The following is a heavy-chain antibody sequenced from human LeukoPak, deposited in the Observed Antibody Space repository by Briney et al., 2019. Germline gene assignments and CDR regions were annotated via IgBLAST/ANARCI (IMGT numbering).Heavy chain of an antibody. D-gene: IGHD2-2*01. CDR3: AKGTGRSSSSLDY. CDR2: ISGSGGST. CDR1: GFTFSSYG. Sequence: GGTLRLSCAGSGFTFSSYGMSWVRQAPGKGLEWVSGISGSGGSTYYADSVKGRFTISRDNSKNTLYLQMNSLRAEDTAVYYCAKGTGRSSSSLDYWGQGTLVTVSS. V-gene: IGHV3-23*01. J-gene: IGHJ4*02.